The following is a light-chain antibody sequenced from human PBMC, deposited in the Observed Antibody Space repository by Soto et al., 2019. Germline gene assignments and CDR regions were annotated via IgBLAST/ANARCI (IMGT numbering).Light chain of an antibody. Sequence: EIVLTQSPGTLSLSPGERATLSCRASQSVSSGYLAWYQQKPGQAPRLLIYAASSRATGIPDRFSGSGSGTDFTLTISRLEPEDFAVYYCQQDGSSPPYTFGQGTKLEIK. V-gene: IGKV3-20*01. CDR3: QQDGSSPPYT. J-gene: IGKJ2*01. CDR1: QSVSSGY. CDR2: AAS.